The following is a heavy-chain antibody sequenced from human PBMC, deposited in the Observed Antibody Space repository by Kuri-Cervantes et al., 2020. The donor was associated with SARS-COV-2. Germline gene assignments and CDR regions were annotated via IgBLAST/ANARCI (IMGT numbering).Heavy chain of an antibody. J-gene: IGHJ6*03. V-gene: IGHV3-9*01. CDR1: GFTFDDYA. D-gene: IGHD2-15*01. CDR2: ISWNSGSI. Sequence: SLKISCAASGFTFDDYAMHWVRQAPGKGLEWVSGISWNSGSIGYADSVKGRFTISRDNAKNSLYLQMNSLRAEDTALYYCAKDSTGYWDMDVWGKGTTVTAP. CDR3: AKDSTGYWDMDV.